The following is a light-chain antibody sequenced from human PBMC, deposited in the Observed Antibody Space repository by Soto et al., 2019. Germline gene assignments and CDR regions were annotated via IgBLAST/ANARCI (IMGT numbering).Light chain of an antibody. Sequence: SVLTQPRSVSGSPGQSVTISCTGTSSDVNDYNYVSWYQQHPGKAPKLIIYDVTKRPSGVPDRFSGSKSGNTASLTISGLQAEDEADYYCCSYAGTYSYVFGTGTKVTVL. CDR1: SSDVNDYNY. CDR3: CSYAGTYSYV. J-gene: IGLJ1*01. V-gene: IGLV2-11*01. CDR2: DVT.